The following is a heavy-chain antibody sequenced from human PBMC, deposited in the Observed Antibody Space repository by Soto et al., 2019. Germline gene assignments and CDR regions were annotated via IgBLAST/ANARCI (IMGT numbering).Heavy chain of an antibody. D-gene: IGHD3-10*01. J-gene: IGHJ5*02. Sequence: PGGSLRLSCEASGFPFNTYAMTWLRQLPGMGLEWVSTTSIGGNTDFAESVRGRFSVSRDNSKNTLYLQMTNLRAEDAAIYFCAKDLRPGLVVPTKSGFDPWGQGTRVTVSS. V-gene: IGHV3-23*01. CDR3: AKDLRPGLVVPTKSGFDP. CDR1: GFPFNTYA. CDR2: TSIGGNT.